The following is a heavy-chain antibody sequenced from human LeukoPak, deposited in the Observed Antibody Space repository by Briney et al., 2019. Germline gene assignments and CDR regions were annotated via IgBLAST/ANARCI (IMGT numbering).Heavy chain of an antibody. CDR2: INHSGST. Sequence: SETLSLTCAVYGGSFSGYYWSWIRQPPGKGLEWIGEINHSGSTNYNPSLKSRVTISVDTSKNQFSLKLSSVTAADTAVYYCARKPWIQLWPFFDYWGQGTLVTVSS. CDR3: ARKPWIQLWPFFDY. V-gene: IGHV4-34*01. CDR1: GGSFSGYY. D-gene: IGHD5-18*01. J-gene: IGHJ4*02.